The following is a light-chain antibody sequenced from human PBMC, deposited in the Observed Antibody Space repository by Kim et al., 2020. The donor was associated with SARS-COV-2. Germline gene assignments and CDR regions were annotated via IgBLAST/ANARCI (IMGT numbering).Light chain of an antibody. V-gene: IGKV1-5*01. Sequence: DIQMTQSPSTLSASEGDRVTITCRASQSINTWLAWYQQKPGKAPKLLIYDASSLESGVPVRFSGSGSGTEFTLTISGLQPDDFATYYCQQYNSYSEYTFGQGTKVEIK. J-gene: IGKJ2*01. CDR3: QQYNSYSEYT. CDR2: DAS. CDR1: QSINTW.